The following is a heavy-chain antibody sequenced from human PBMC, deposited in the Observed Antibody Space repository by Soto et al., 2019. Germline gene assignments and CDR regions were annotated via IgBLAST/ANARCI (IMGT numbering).Heavy chain of an antibody. CDR1: GDSIKRDDYY. D-gene: IGHD3-10*01. J-gene: IGHJ6*02. V-gene: IGHV4-30-4*01. CDR2: ILYSGTT. CDR3: ARDGGRLYYGMDF. Sequence: QVQLQESGPGLVKPSQTLSLTCTVSGDSIKRDDYYWSWFRQPPGKGLEWIGYILYSGTTYYNPSLKSRLIISLDTPKNQFSLNLTSVTAADTAVYYCARDGGRLYYGMDFWGQGTTVTVSS.